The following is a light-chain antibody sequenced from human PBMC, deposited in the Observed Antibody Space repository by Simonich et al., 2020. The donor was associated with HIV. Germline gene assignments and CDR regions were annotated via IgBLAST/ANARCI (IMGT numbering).Light chain of an antibody. CDR3: QQRSNWIT. CDR2: DAS. Sequence: EIVMTQSPATLSVSPGERATLSCMASQSVSSDLAWYQHKPGQAPRLLIYDASNRATGVPARFSGSGSGTDFTLTITSLESEDFAVYYCQQRSNWITFGQGTRLEIK. CDR1: QSVSSD. J-gene: IGKJ5*01. V-gene: IGKV3-11*01.